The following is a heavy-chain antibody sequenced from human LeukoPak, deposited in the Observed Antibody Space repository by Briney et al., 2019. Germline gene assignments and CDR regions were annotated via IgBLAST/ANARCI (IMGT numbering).Heavy chain of an antibody. CDR3: VRGGGLLQDWFDP. CDR2: IIPIFGTA. Sequence: ASVKVSCKASGGTFSSYAISWVRQAPGQGLEWMGGIIPIFGTANYAQKFQGRVTITADESTSTAYMELSSLRSEDTAVYYCVRGGGLLQDWFDPWGQGTLVTVSS. V-gene: IGHV1-69*13. D-gene: IGHD2-15*01. CDR1: GGTFSSYA. J-gene: IGHJ5*02.